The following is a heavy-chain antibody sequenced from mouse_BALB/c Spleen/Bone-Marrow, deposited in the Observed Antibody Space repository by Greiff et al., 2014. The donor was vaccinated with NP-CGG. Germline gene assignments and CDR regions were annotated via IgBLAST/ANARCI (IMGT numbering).Heavy chain of an antibody. Sequence: QVQLQQSGAKLARPGASVKMSCKASGYTFTSYTMHWVKQRPGQGLEWIGYINPSSGYTNYNQKFKDKATLTADKSSSTAYMQLSSLTSEDSAVYYCARSRNYDEVGYWGQGTTLTVSS. CDR1: GYTFTSYT. J-gene: IGHJ2*01. CDR2: INPSSGYT. V-gene: IGHV1-4*01. D-gene: IGHD2-4*01. CDR3: ARSRNYDEVGY.